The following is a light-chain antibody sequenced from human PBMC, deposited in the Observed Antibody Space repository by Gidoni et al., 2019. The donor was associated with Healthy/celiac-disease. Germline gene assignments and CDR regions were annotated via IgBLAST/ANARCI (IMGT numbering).Light chain of an antibody. Sequence: DIQMPQSPSSLSASVGDRVTITCRARQSISSYLNWYQQKPGKAPKLLIYASSSLQSGVPSRFSGSGSGTDFTLTISSLKPEDFATYYCQQCYSTPLTFGQXTKVEIK. CDR3: QQCYSTPLT. V-gene: IGKV1-39*01. CDR2: ASS. CDR1: QSISSY. J-gene: IGKJ1*01.